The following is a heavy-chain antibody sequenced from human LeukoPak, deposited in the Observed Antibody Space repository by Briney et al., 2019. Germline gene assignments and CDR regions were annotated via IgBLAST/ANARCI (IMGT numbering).Heavy chain of an antibody. J-gene: IGHJ4*02. CDR1: GDSLSSSTYY. CDR2: IYYSGST. Sequence: SETLSLTCTVSGDSLSSSTYYCGWVRHPPGKGREWIGNIYYSGSTYYNPSLKSRVTISVYTSKNQFSLKLSSVTAADTAVYYCAKTYGYNPFDYWGQGTLVTVSS. CDR3: AKTYGYNPFDY. V-gene: IGHV4-39*01. D-gene: IGHD5-24*01.